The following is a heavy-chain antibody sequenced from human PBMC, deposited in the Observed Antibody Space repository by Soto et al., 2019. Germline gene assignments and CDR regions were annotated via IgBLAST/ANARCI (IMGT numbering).Heavy chain of an antibody. V-gene: IGHV4-31*03. Sequence: QVQLQESGPGLVKPSQTLSLTCTVSGGSISSGGYYWSWIRQHPRKGLEWIGYIYYSGSTYYNPSLKSRVTVSVDTYKNRFSLTLSSVSAADTAVYYCARVPAPSYYYGSGSSGVGWFDPWGQGTLVTVSS. D-gene: IGHD3-10*01. CDR2: IYYSGST. J-gene: IGHJ5*02. CDR3: ARVPAPSYYYGSGSSGVGWFDP. CDR1: GGSISSGGYY.